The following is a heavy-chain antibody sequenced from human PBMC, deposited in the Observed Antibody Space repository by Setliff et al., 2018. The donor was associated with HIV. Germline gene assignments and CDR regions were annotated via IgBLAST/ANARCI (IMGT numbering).Heavy chain of an antibody. V-gene: IGHV1-46*01. Sequence: ASVKVSCKASGYTFTSYYIHWVRQVPGQGLEWMGVIHPSGGSTSYAQSFQDRVTMTRDTSTSTVYMELSSLRSEDTAVYYCARVRYCSGGSCYGGEYWFDPWCHGTLVTVSS. CDR1: GYTFTSYY. J-gene: IGHJ5*02. D-gene: IGHD2-15*01. CDR3: ARVRYCSGGSCYGGEYWFDP. CDR2: IHPSGGST.